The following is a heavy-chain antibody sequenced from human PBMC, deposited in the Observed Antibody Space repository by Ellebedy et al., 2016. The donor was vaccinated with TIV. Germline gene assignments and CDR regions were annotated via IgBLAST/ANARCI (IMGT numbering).Heavy chain of an antibody. J-gene: IGHJ4*02. V-gene: IGHV3-53*01. CDR3: ARGRGYAHQGLNFDY. CDR2: IYSGGST. Sequence: GESLKISCAASGFTVSSNYMSWVRQAPGRGLEWVSTIYSGGSTYYADSVKGRFTISRDNSKNTLYLQMNSLRAEDTAVYYCARGRGYAHQGLNFDYWGQGTLVTVSS. CDR1: GFTVSSNY. D-gene: IGHD2-2*01.